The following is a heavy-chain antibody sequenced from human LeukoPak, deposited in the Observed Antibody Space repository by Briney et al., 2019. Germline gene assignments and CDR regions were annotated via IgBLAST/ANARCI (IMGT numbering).Heavy chain of an antibody. Sequence: GGSLRLSCVVSGFTFSNYGFHWVRQAPGKGLEWVSAISGSGGSTYYADSVKGRFTISRDNSKNTLYLQMNSLRAEDTAVYYCAKDLHYYGSGSYYRTYYYGMDVWGQGTTVTVSS. CDR3: AKDLHYYGSGSYYRTYYYGMDV. CDR1: GFTFSNYG. J-gene: IGHJ6*02. D-gene: IGHD3-10*01. V-gene: IGHV3-23*01. CDR2: ISGSGGST.